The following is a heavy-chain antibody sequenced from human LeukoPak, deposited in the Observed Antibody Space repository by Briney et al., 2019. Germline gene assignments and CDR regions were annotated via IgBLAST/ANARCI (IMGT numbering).Heavy chain of an antibody. CDR2: ISAYNGNT. Sequence: ASVKVSCKASGYTFTSYGISWVRQAPGQGLEWMGWISAYNGNTNYAQKLQGRVTMTTDTSTSTAYMELRSLRSDDTAVYYCAGVIWTQWLVPENWFDPWGQGTLVTVSS. J-gene: IGHJ5*02. CDR3: AGVIWTQWLVPENWFDP. D-gene: IGHD6-19*01. CDR1: GYTFTSYG. V-gene: IGHV1-18*01.